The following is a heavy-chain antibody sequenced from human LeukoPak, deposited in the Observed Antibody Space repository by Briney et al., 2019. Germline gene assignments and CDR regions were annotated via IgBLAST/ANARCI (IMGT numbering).Heavy chain of an antibody. CDR3: TTSKFDY. J-gene: IGHJ4*02. V-gene: IGHV3-15*01. CDR2: IKSNSDGGTT. Sequence: GGSLRLSCAPSGFTFTNALMSWVRQAPGKGLEWVGHIKSNSDGGTTDYAAPVKGSFTISRDDSKNTLYLQMNSLKTEDTAVYYCTTSKFDYWGQRILVSVSS. CDR1: GFTFTNAL.